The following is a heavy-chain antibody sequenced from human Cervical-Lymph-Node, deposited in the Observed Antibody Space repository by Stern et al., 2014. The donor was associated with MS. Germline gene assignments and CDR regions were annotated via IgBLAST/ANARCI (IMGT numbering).Heavy chain of an antibody. D-gene: IGHD3-16*01. Sequence: QLVQSGGEVKKPGASVKVSCKASGYTFTTYGIYWVRQAPGQGLEWMGWINVYNGNTRYAQKFQGRVTLTTEISTSTAYMELRSLRSDDTAMYYCTRYTYAFDYWGQGTLVTVSS. CDR2: INVYNGNT. J-gene: IGHJ4*02. V-gene: IGHV1-18*01. CDR1: GYTFTTYG. CDR3: TRYTYAFDY.